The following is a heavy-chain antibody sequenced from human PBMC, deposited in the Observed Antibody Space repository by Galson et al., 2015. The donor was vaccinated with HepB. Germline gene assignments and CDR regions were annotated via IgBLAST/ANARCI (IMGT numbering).Heavy chain of an antibody. CDR1: GYTFTRYD. V-gene: IGHV1-8*01. D-gene: IGHD3-10*01. J-gene: IGHJ6*03. Sequence: SVKASCKASGYTFTRYDITWVRQASGQGLEWVGWMNLNSGDTGHAQKFQGRVSMTRDTSISTAYMELSSLGSDDTAIYYCARGIGSYYMDVWGRGTTVTVSS. CDR2: MNLNSGDT. CDR3: ARGIGSYYMDV.